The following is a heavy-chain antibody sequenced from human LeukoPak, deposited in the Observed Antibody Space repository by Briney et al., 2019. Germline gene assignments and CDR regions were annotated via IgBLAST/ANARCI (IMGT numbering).Heavy chain of an antibody. D-gene: IGHD3-22*01. CDR1: GGSFSGYY. Sequence: SETLSLTCAVYGGSFSGYYWSWIRQPPGKGLEWIGEINHSGSTNYNPSLKSRLTISVDTSKNQFSLKLSSVTAADTAVYYCARVPTGYYYDSSGYFLSGSAFDIWGQGTMVTVSS. V-gene: IGHV4-34*01. CDR3: ARVPTGYYYDSSGYFLSGSAFDI. J-gene: IGHJ3*02. CDR2: INHSGST.